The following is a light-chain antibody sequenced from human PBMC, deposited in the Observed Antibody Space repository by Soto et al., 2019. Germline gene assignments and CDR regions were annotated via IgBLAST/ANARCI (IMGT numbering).Light chain of an antibody. J-gene: IGKJ5*01. CDR2: DTS. CDR3: QQRSSWIT. CDR1: QSLDSF. Sequence: EVVLTQSPAILSLSPGERATLSCRASQSLDSFLAWYQQKPGQAPRLLIYDTSNRATGVPARFSGSGSGTDFTLTISSLEPEDFAVYYCQQRSSWITFGQGTRLEIK. V-gene: IGKV3-11*01.